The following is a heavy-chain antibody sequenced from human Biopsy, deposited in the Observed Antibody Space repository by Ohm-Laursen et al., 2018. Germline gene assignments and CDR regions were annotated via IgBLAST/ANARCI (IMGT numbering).Heavy chain of an antibody. D-gene: IGHD3-10*01. J-gene: IGHJ4*02. V-gene: IGHV3-11*01. CDR2: IRGSGVTK. CDR1: GFTFGDYY. CDR3: ATDGAGSYNEK. Sequence: SLRLSCAASGFTFGDYYMSWIRQAPGKGLEWLSFIRGSGVTKMYADSVKGRFTVSRDNAKNSLYLEMNNLTVEDPAVYYCATDGAGSYNEKWGQGTLVSVSS.